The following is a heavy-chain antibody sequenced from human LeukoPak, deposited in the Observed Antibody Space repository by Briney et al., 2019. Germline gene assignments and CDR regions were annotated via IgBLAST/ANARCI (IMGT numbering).Heavy chain of an antibody. V-gene: IGHV3-7*01. D-gene: IGHD3-10*01. J-gene: IGHJ4*02. CDR2: IQQDGGEK. CDR1: GITFSNYW. Sequence: PGGSLRLSCAASGITFSNYWMTWVRQAPGKGLEWVPNIQQDGGEKRYVHSGTGRFTIPRDNPKNSLYLPMISLRAEDTAVDYCARVRGGYYFDYGGGGTPVALSS. CDR3: ARVRGGYYFDY.